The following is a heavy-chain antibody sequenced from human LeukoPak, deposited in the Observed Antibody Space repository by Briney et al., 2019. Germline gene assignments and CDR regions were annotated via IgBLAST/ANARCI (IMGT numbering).Heavy chain of an antibody. CDR3: ARAPVVPAAIEDYYYYYMDV. V-gene: IGHV1-69*05. CDR1: GGTFSSYA. CDR2: IIPIFGTA. Sequence: SVKVTCKASGGTFSSYAISWVRQAPGQGLEWMGGIIPIFGTANYAQKFQGRVTITTDESTSTAYMELSSLRSEDTAVYYCARAPVVPAAIEDYYYYYMDVWGKGTTVTVSS. D-gene: IGHD2-2*01. J-gene: IGHJ6*03.